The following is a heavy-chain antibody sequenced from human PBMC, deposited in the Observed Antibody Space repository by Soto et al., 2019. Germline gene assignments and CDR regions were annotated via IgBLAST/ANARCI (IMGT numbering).Heavy chain of an antibody. CDR1: GGSISSGGYY. V-gene: IGHV4-31*03. CDR2: IYYSGST. D-gene: IGHD2-2*01. Sequence: QVQLQESGPGLVKPSQTLSLTCTVSGGSISSGGYYWSWIRQHPGKGLEWIGYIYYSGSTYYNPSLKSRVTMSVDPSKNQFSLKLSSVTAADTAVYYCARIEATYRRRNGMDVWGQGTTVTVSS. J-gene: IGHJ6*02. CDR3: ARIEATYRRRNGMDV.